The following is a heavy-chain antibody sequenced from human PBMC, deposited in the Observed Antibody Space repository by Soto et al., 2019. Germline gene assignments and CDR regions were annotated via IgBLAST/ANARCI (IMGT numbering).Heavy chain of an antibody. CDR2: IDPSDSYT. D-gene: IGHD6-6*01. CDR3: ATLAPAGYSSSSKNPHRYGMDV. Sequence: PGESLKISCKGSGYSFTSYWISWVRQMPGKGLEWMGRIDPSDSYTNYSPSFQGHVTISADKSISTAYLQWSSLKASDTAMYYCATLAPAGYSSSSKNPHRYGMDVWGQGTTVTVSS. J-gene: IGHJ6*02. V-gene: IGHV5-10-1*01. CDR1: GYSFTSYW.